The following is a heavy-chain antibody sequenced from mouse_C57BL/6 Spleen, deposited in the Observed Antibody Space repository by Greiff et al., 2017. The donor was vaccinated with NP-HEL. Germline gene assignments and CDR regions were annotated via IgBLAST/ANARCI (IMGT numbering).Heavy chain of an antibody. V-gene: IGHV5-6*01. Sequence: EVQLVESGGDLVKPGGSLKLSCAASGFTFSSYGMSWVRQTPDKRLEWVATISSGGSYTYYLDSVKGRFTISRDNAKNTLYLQMSSLKSEDTAMYYCARGGGNYEYAMDYWGQGTSVTVSS. CDR2: ISSGGSYT. J-gene: IGHJ4*01. D-gene: IGHD2-1*01. CDR1: GFTFSSYG. CDR3: ARGGGNYEYAMDY.